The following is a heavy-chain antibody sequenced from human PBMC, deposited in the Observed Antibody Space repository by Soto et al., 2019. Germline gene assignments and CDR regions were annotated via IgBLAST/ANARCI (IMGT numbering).Heavy chain of an antibody. CDR2: INHSGSA. J-gene: IGHJ4*02. Sequence: SETLCLTCTVSGGTISSGGDYWSWKRQHQGKGLEWIGQINHSGSANYNPSLQSRVTISVHTSSSQFSLELSSVTAADTAVYYCVRGLITGSQYSGGWYSFDSWGQGTQVTVPQ. D-gene: IGHD1-26*01. CDR3: VRGLITGSQYSGGWYSFDS. CDR1: GGTISSGGDY. V-gene: IGHV4-31*03.